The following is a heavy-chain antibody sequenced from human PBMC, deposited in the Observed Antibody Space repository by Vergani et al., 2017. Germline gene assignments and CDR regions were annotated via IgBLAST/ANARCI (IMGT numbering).Heavy chain of an antibody. J-gene: IGHJ4*02. V-gene: IGHV3-23*01. D-gene: IGHD6-19*01. CDR1: GFPFSSYA. CDR2: ISRSGFNT. Sequence: LLESGGGLVQPGGSLRLSCAASGFPFSSYALTWVRQAPGKGLEWVSTISRSGFNTYYADSVKGRFTISRDNAKNSLYLQMNGLRVEDTAMYFCVRVQSVSGPYGGLDFWGLGTLVTVSS. CDR3: VRVQSVSGPYGGLDF.